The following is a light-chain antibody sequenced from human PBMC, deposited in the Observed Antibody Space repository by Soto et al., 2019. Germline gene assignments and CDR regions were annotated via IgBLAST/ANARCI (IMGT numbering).Light chain of an antibody. Sequence: DIVMTQSPLSLPVTPGEPASISCRSSQSLLQSNGYNYLDWYLQRPGQSPQLLIYLGSNRASGVPDRFSGSGSGTHFTLKISRVEAEDVGVYYCMHALQTPLTFGQGTKVDI. CDR1: QSLLQSNGYNY. CDR2: LGS. V-gene: IGKV2-28*01. CDR3: MHALQTPLT. J-gene: IGKJ1*01.